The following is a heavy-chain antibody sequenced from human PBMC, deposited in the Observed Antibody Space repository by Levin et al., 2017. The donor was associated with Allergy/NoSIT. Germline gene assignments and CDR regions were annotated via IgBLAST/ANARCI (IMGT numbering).Heavy chain of an antibody. CDR1: GGSISSYY. D-gene: IGHD4-23*01. CDR2: IYYSGST. J-gene: IGHJ3*02. Sequence: KTSETLSLTCTVSGGSISSYYWGWIRQPPGKGLEWIGYIYYSGSTNYNPSLKSRVTISVDTSKNQFSLKLSSVTAADTAVYYCARDGDYGGNSGGDNAFDIWGQGTMVTVSS. V-gene: IGHV4-59*01. CDR3: ARDGDYGGNSGGDNAFDI.